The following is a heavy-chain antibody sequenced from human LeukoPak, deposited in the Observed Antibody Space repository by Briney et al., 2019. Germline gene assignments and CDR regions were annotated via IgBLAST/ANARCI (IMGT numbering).Heavy chain of an antibody. CDR3: ARGDRIQLWLLYYFDY. D-gene: IGHD5-18*01. CDR1: GYTFTGYY. J-gene: IGHJ4*02. CDR2: NNPNSGGT. Sequence: GASVKVSCKASGYTFTGYYMHWVRQAPGLGLEWMGWNNPNSGGTNYAQKFQGRVTMTRDTSISTAYMELSRLRSDDTAVYYCARGDRIQLWLLYYFDYWGQGTLVTVSS. V-gene: IGHV1-2*02.